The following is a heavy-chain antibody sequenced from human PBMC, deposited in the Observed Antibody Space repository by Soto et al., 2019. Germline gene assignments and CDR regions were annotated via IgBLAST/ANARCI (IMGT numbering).Heavy chain of an antibody. CDR3: AKETFGVGWTLDF. J-gene: IGHJ4*02. V-gene: IGHV3-23*01. CDR2: ISGGGGNS. D-gene: IGHD6-19*01. CDR1: GFNFGDYT. Sequence: QLLESGGGLVQPGGSRRLSCAASGFNFGDYTMTWVRQAPGKGLVWISTISGGGGNSYYADVVKGRFTITSDNSKNPLHLQMNSLKGQDTALYYCAKETFGVGWTLDFWGQGTLVTVSS.